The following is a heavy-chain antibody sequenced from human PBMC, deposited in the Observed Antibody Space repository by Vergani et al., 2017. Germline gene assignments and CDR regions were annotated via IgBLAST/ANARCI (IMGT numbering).Heavy chain of an antibody. CDR3: ARQDIATNYFDY. J-gene: IGHJ4*02. D-gene: IGHD5-12*01. CDR1: GDSIISSTFY. CDR2: MYHGGNT. V-gene: IGHV4-39*01. Sequence: QLQLQESGPGLVKPSETLSLTCTVSGDSIISSTFYWVWVRQPPGKGLEWIGSMYHGGNTYYNPSLKSRVTISVDTSKNQFSLRLSSVTAADTALYYCARQDIATNYFDYWGLGTLVTVSS.